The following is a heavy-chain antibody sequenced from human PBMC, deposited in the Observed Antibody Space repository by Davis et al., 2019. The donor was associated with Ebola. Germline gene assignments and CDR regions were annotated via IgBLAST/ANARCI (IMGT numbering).Heavy chain of an antibody. CDR3: AREDGADYGGFDP. D-gene: IGHD4-17*01. V-gene: IGHV3-48*01. CDR2: ISSSSSTI. Sequence: GESLKISCAASGFTFSSYSMNWVRQAPGKGLEWVSYISSSSSTIYYADSVKGRFTISRHNSKNTLYLQMNSLRAEDTAVYYCAREDGADYGGFDPWGQGTLVTVSS. CDR1: GFTFSSYS. J-gene: IGHJ5*02.